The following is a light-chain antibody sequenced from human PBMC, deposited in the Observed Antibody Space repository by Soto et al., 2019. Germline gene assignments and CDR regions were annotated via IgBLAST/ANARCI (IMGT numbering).Light chain of an antibody. V-gene: IGKV1-33*01. CDR2: DAS. Sequence: DIQMTQSPSSLSASVGDRVTITCQASQDISTLLNWYQQKSGKAPQLLISDASSLGTGVPSRFSGTGSGTDFIFTISSLQPEDIATYYCQQYDNLPSFGQGTKLEIK. CDR3: QQYDNLPS. CDR1: QDISTL. J-gene: IGKJ2*01.